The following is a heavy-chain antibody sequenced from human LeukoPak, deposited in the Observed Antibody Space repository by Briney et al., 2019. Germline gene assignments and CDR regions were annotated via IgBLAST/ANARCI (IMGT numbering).Heavy chain of an antibody. V-gene: IGHV3-7*01. Sequence: GGSLRLSCAASGFTFSSYWMSWVRQAPGKGLEWVANIKQDGSEKYYVDSVKGRFTISRDNAKNSLYLQMNSLRAEDTAVYYCARDRPTTVTTGYYFDYWGQGTLATVSS. CDR3: ARDRPTTVTTGYYFDY. J-gene: IGHJ4*02. D-gene: IGHD4-17*01. CDR2: IKQDGSEK. CDR1: GFTFSSYW.